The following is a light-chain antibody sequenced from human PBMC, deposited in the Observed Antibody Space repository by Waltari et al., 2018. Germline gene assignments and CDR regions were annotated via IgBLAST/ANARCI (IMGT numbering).Light chain of an antibody. CDR2: GAS. V-gene: IGKV3-20*01. CDR1: QSVSNKY. CDR3: HQYGSSPGT. Sequence: ELVLTQSPGTLSLSPGERGTLSCRASQSVSNKYLAWYQQKPGQAPRLLIYGASHRATGIPDRFSGSGSGTDFTLTISRLEPEDFAVYSCHQYGSSPGTFGQGTKVEIK. J-gene: IGKJ1*01.